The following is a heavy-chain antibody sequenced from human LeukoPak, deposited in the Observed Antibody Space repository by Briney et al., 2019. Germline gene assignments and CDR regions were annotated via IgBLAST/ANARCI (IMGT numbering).Heavy chain of an antibody. CDR3: ARDPTYSGSYSYYFDY. J-gene: IGHJ4*02. CDR2: ISGSGGSI. V-gene: IGHV3-23*01. CDR1: GFTFSSYA. D-gene: IGHD1-26*01. Sequence: GGSLRLSCAASGFTFSSYAMSWVRQAPGKGLEWVSAISGSGGSIYYADSVKGRFTISRDNAKNSLYLQMNSLRAEDTAVYYCARDPTYSGSYSYYFDYWGQGTLVTVSS.